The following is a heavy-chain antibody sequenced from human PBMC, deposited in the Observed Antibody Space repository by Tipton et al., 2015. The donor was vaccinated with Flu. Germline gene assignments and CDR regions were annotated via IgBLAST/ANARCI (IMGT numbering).Heavy chain of an antibody. J-gene: IGHJ5*02. CDR2: IYYSGNT. V-gene: IGHV4-39*07. Sequence: TLSLTCTVSGGSISSHYWGWIRQSPGKGLEWIVSIYYSGNTYYNPSLKSRVTISVDTSKNQFSLKLSSVTAADTAVYYCVRSLSRANWFDPWGQGTLVTVSS. D-gene: IGHD3-3*02. CDR1: GGSISSHY. CDR3: VRSLSRANWFDP.